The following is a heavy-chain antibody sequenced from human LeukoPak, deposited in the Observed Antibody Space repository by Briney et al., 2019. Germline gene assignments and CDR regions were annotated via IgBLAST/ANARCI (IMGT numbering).Heavy chain of an antibody. Sequence: GESLKISCKSSGYSFTSYWIAWVRQMPGKGLEWMGILYPGDSDTRYSPSFQGQVTISADRSITTAYLQWSSLKASDTAMYYCARRLYDSSGYIDYWGQGTLVTVSS. V-gene: IGHV5-51*01. CDR1: GYSFTSYW. CDR3: ARRLYDSSGYIDY. J-gene: IGHJ4*02. D-gene: IGHD3-22*01. CDR2: LYPGDSDT.